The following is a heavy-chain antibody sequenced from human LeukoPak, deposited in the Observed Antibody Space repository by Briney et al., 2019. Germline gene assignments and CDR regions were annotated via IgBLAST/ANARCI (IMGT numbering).Heavy chain of an antibody. CDR1: GGSIGTLY. J-gene: IGHJ3*02. V-gene: IGHV4-59*01. Sequence: NSSETLSLTRPVSGGSIGTLYWHWIRQHPGKGLEWLGYIYYSGRAIYNPSLKSRVTMTVDTAKNQFSLRLTSVNAADAAVYYCARERSASPAFDIWGQGTGVSVSS. CDR2: IYYSGRA. CDR3: ARERSASPAFDI.